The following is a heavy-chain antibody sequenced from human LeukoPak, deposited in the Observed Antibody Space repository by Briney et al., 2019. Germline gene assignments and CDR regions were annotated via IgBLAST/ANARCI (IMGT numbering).Heavy chain of an antibody. CDR3: ARDRAFDI. Sequence: PSETLSLTCAVYGGSFSGYYWSWIRQPPGKGLEWIGEIYHSGSTNYNPSLKSRVTISVDKSKNQFSLKLSSVTAADTAVYYCARDRAFDIWGQGTMVTVSS. V-gene: IGHV4-34*01. CDR2: IYHSGST. CDR1: GGSFSGYY. J-gene: IGHJ3*02.